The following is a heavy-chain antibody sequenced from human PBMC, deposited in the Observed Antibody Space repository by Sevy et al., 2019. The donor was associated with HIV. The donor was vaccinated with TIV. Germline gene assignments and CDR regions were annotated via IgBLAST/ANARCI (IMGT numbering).Heavy chain of an antibody. J-gene: IGHJ4*02. D-gene: IGHD2-2*01. CDR1: GGSFSGYF. V-gene: IGHV4-34*01. CDR2: INHSGST. CDR3: ARGRQAYVVLVPAHVPFDD. Sequence: SETLSLTCAVSGGSFSGYFWNWIRQVPGKGLEWIGEINHSGSTNYNPSLKRRVTMSVDTSKNQLSLRLNSVTAADTAVYYCARGRQAYVVLVPAHVPFDDWGQGTLVTVSS.